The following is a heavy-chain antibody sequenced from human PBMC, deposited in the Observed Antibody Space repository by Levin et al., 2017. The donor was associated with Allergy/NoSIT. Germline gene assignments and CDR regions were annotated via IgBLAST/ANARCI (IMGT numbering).Heavy chain of an antibody. CDR2: IYPGDSDT. CDR3: ARRYDILTGYYFGGPDYYYYMDV. D-gene: IGHD3-9*01. V-gene: IGHV5-51*01. J-gene: IGHJ6*03. CDR1: GYSFTSYW. Sequence: GESLKISCKGSGYSFTSYWIGWVRQMPGKGLEWMGIIYPGDSDTRYSPSFQGQVTISADKSISTAYLQWSSLKASDTAMYYCARRYDILTGYYFGGPDYYYYMDVWGKGTTVTVSS.